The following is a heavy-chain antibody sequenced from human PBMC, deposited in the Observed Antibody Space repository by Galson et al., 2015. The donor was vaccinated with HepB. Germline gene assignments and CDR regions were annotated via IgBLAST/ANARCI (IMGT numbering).Heavy chain of an antibody. V-gene: IGHV3-48*02. CDR1: GFTFRSYS. CDR2: ISRTSDTI. D-gene: IGHD4-23*01. J-gene: IGHJ3*02. CDR3: ASSTTVVTLGAFDI. Sequence: SLRLSCAASGFTFRSYSMNWVRQAPGKGLEWVSYISRTSDTIYYADSVKGRFTISRDNAKKSLYLQMNSLRDEDTAVYYCASSTTVVTLGAFDIWGQGTMVTVSS.